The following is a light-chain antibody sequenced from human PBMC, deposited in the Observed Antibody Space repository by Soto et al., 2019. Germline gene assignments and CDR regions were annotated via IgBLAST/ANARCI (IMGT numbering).Light chain of an antibody. V-gene: IGKV3-15*01. J-gene: IGKJ1*01. Sequence: ETVMTQSPATLSVSPGERVTLSCRAGQSVRTNLAWYQQKPGQAPRLLIYDASTRAASVPARFSGGGSGTDFTLTISSLQSEDFAVYYCQQYDNWPPATFGQGTKVEIK. CDR3: QQYDNWPPAT. CDR2: DAS. CDR1: QSVRTN.